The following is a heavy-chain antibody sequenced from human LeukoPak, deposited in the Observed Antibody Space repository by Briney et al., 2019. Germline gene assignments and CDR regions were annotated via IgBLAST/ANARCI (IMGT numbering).Heavy chain of an antibody. V-gene: IGHV3-23*01. D-gene: IGHD4-23*01. J-gene: IGHJ4*02. Sequence: GGSLRLSCAASGFTFSNYAMSWVRQAPGKGLEWVSAISGSGGSTDYADSVKGRFTISRDNSKNTLFLQMNSLRAEDTAVYCCANRGGNPKGSFDYWGQGTLVTVSS. CDR3: ANRGGNPKGSFDY. CDR2: ISGSGGST. CDR1: GFTFSNYA.